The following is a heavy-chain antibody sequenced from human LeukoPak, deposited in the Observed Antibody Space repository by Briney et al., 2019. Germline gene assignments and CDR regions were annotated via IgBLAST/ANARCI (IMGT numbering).Heavy chain of an antibody. CDR1: GDSISSGGYF. D-gene: IGHD1-26*01. J-gene: IGHJ4*02. Sequence: SQTLSLTCSVSGDSISSGGYFWNWLRQHPGKGLEWIGSIYYSGRTDYNPSLKSRDSISVDTSKNQFSLNVRSVTAADTAVYFCARSLRSLRPVGSSWFDFWGQGTLVIVSS. CDR2: IYYSGRT. V-gene: IGHV4-31*03. CDR3: ARSLRSLRPVGSSWFDF.